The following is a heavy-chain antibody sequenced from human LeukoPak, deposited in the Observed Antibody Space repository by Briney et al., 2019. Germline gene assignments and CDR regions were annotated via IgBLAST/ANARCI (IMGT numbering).Heavy chain of an antibody. J-gene: IGHJ4*02. V-gene: IGHV3-7*01. CDR1: GFTFSSYW. Sequence: GSLRLSCAASGFTFSSYWMSWVRQAPGKGLEWVANIKKDGSEKYYVDSVKGRFTISRDNAKTSLYLQMNSLRVEDTAVYYCARTLMVRAQTSFDYWGQGTLVTVSS. CDR3: ARTLMVRAQTSFDY. CDR2: IKKDGSEK. D-gene: IGHD3-10*01.